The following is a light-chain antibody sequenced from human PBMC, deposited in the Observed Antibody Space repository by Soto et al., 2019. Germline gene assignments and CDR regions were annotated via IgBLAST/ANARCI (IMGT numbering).Light chain of an antibody. CDR3: LQRIKFPST. V-gene: IGKV2-40*01. CDR1: QSLLDSDDGNTH. J-gene: IGKJ5*01. CDR2: RVS. Sequence: DIVLTQTPLSLPVTPGEPASISCRSSQSLLDSDDGNTHLDWYLQKPGQSPQLLIYRVSSRASGVLDRFSGSWSGIDFTLKIIRVEAEDVGVYYCLQRIKFPSTFGPGTRLEIK.